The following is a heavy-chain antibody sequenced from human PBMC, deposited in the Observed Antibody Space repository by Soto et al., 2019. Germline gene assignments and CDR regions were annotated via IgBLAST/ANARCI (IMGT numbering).Heavy chain of an antibody. CDR2: ISGGAGDT. V-gene: IGHV3-23*01. CDR1: GFAFSNYA. CDR3: AKSSRITLVRGVTDY. D-gene: IGHD3-10*01. Sequence: VQLLESGGGSVQPGGSLRLSCAASGFAFSNYAMNWVRQAPGKGLEWVSAISGGAGDTYYADSVKGRFTISRDNSKNTLYLQMKSLRAEDTAVYFCAKSSRITLVRGVTDYWGQGTLVTVSS. J-gene: IGHJ4*02.